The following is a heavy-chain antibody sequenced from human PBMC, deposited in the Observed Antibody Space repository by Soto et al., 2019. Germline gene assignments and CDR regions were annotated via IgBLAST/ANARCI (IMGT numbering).Heavy chain of an antibody. CDR1: GFTFSSYA. Sequence: GGSLRLSCAASGFTFSSYAMSWVRQAPGKGLEWVSAISGSGGSTYYADSVKGRFTISRDNSKNTLYLQMNSLRAEDTAVYYCAKDRGKVVPAAYIFDYWGQGTLVTVSS. V-gene: IGHV3-23*01. J-gene: IGHJ4*02. CDR2: ISGSGGST. D-gene: IGHD2-2*01. CDR3: AKDRGKVVPAAYIFDY.